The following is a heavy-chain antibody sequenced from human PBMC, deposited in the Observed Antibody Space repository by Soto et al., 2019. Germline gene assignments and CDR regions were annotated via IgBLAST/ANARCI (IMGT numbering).Heavy chain of an antibody. D-gene: IGHD6-19*01. V-gene: IGHV3-74*01. J-gene: IGHJ4*02. Sequence: EVQLVESGGGLVQPGGSLRLSCAASGFTFSNYWVHWVRQAPGKGLLWVSRINSAGTTINHADSVEGRCTISRDNAKNTLFLPMNSLRVEDTAVYYCARSGWYRFDYWGQGTLVTVSS. CDR2: INSAGTTI. CDR3: ARSGWYRFDY. CDR1: GFTFSNYW.